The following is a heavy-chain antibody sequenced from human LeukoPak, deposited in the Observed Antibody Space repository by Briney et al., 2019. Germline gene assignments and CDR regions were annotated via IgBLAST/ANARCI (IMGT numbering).Heavy chain of an antibody. CDR2: ISAYNGNT. V-gene: IGHV1-18*01. J-gene: IGHJ4*02. CDR3: ARRVRYYYGSGSYYEYYFDY. CDR1: GYTFTSYA. D-gene: IGHD3-10*01. Sequence: ASVKVSCKASGYTFTSYAMNWVRQAPGQGLEWMGWISAYNGNTNYAQKLQGRVTMTTDTSTSTAYMELRSLRSDDTAVYYCARRVRYYYGSGSYYEYYFDYWGQGTLVTVSS.